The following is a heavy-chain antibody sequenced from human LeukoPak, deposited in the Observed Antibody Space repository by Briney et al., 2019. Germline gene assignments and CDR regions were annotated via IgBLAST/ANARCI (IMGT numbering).Heavy chain of an antibody. Sequence: SGTLSLTCAVSGGSISSSNWWSWVRQPPGKGLEWIGEIYHSGSTNYNPSLKSRVTISVDKSKNQFSLKLSSVTAADTAVYYCARGLRRITMIVVVAHYFDYWGQGTLVTVSS. CDR1: GGSISSSNW. V-gene: IGHV4-4*02. CDR3: ARGLRRITMIVVVAHYFDY. J-gene: IGHJ4*02. D-gene: IGHD3-22*01. CDR2: IYHSGST.